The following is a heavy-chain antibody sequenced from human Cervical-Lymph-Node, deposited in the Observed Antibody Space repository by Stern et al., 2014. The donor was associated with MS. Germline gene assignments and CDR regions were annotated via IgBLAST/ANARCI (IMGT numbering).Heavy chain of an antibody. J-gene: IGHJ4*02. V-gene: IGHV3-23*04. CDR3: AKVYGSGPFDY. CDR2: ISGSDGST. CDR1: GFTFSSYA. Sequence: EVQLVESGGTLVQPGGSLRLSCAASGFTFSSYAMSWVRKAPGKGLEWVSVISGSDGSTFYADSVKGRFTISRDNSKSTLFLQMNSLRAEDTAVYYCAKVYGSGPFDYWGQGTLVTVSS. D-gene: IGHD6-19*01.